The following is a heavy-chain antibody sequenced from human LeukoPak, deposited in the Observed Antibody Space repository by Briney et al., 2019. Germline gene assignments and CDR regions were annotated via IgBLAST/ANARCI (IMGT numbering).Heavy chain of an antibody. CDR3: ARARDSTTWRPGWFDP. CDR2: IYPGDSDA. J-gene: IGHJ5*02. D-gene: IGHD2/OR15-2a*01. CDR1: GYSFTNYW. V-gene: IGHV5-51*01. Sequence: GESLKISCKGSGYSFTNYWIGWVRQMPGKGLKWMRIIYPGDSDARYSPSFQGQVTISADKSISTAYLQWSSLKASDTAIYYCARARDSTTWRPGWFDPWGQGTLVTVSS.